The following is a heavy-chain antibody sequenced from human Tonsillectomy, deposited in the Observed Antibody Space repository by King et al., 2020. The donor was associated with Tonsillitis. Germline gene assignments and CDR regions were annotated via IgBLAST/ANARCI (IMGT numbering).Heavy chain of an antibody. J-gene: IGHJ4*02. CDR2: SSGYNGYT. CDR3: ARDIGAAAGTSPGY. V-gene: IGHV1-18*01. Sequence: QLVQSGAEVKKPGASVKVSCKASGYTFTTYGISWVRQAPGQGLEWMGWSSGYNGYTNYAQRLQGRVTMTTDTSTSTAYMERRSLRSDDTAVYYCARDIGAAAGTSPGYWGQGTLVTVSS. D-gene: IGHD6-13*01. CDR1: GYTFTTYG.